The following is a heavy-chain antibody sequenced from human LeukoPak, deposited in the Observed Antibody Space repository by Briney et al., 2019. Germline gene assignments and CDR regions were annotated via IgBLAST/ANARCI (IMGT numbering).Heavy chain of an antibody. D-gene: IGHD4-23*01. CDR2: IYYSGST. V-gene: IGHV4-39*01. CDR1: GGSISSSGYY. J-gene: IGHJ4*02. CDR3: ATSPQYGGY. Sequence: SQTLSPTSTVSGGSISSSGYYWGWSRHPPGKWLEWIGSIYYSGSTQYNPSLKSRVTISVDTSKNQFSLKLRSVTAADTAVYYCATSPQYGGYWGQGTLVTVSS.